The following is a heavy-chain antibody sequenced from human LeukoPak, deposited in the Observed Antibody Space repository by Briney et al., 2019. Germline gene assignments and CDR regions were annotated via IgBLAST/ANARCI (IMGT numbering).Heavy chain of an antibody. CDR1: GFTFSSYC. V-gene: IGHV3-7*01. CDR3: ARRWVGATYDY. Sequence: VRSLRLSCAASGFTFSSYCMSSVRQAPGKGLEWVANIKQDGSEKYYVDSVKGRFTISRDNAKHSLYVQMNSLRAEDTAVYYCARRWVGATYDYWGQGTLVSVSS. CDR2: IKQDGSEK. J-gene: IGHJ4*02. D-gene: IGHD1-26*01.